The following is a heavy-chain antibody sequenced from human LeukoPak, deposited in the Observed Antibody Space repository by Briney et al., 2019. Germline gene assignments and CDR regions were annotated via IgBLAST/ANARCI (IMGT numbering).Heavy chain of an antibody. J-gene: IGHJ6*03. CDR2: IYYSGSN. D-gene: IGHD2-15*01. CDR3: ARDRCSGGSCHPYYYYMDV. Sequence: SETLSLTCTVSGGSISSYYWSWIRQPPGKGLEWIGYIYYSGSNNYNPSLKSRVTISVDTSKNQFSLKLSSVTAADTAVYYCARDRCSGGSCHPYYYYMDVWGKGTTVTVSS. CDR1: GGSISSYY. V-gene: IGHV4-59*01.